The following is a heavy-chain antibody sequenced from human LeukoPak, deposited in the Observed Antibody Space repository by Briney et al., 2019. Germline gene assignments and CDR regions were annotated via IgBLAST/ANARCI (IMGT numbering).Heavy chain of an antibody. CDR1: GGSMSSHIYY. V-gene: IGHV4-39*07. Sequence: SETLSLTCTVSGGSMSSHIYYWGWIRQPPGKGLEWIGSISHGGTAYYKPSLKSRVTISVDTSNNQFSLKLSSVTAADTAVYYCARGLLSSSRSSSSLWASPNYYYYYYMDVWGKGTTVTVSS. CDR3: ARGLLSSSRSSSSLWASPNYYYYYYMDV. J-gene: IGHJ6*03. CDR2: ISHGGTA. D-gene: IGHD6-6*01.